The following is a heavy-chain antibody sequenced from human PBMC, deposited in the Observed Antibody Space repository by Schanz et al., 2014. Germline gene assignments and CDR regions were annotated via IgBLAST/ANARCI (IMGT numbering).Heavy chain of an antibody. CDR3: TREEYIFGKIWFDP. V-gene: IGHV3-21*01. CDR1: GFTFSAYW. J-gene: IGHJ5*02. D-gene: IGHD3-3*02. CDR2: ISDSGDLT. Sequence: VQLVESGGGVVQPGRSLRLSCAASGFTFSAYWMAWVRQAPGKGLEWVSAISDSGDLTYYADSVKGRFTISRDNAKNTLYLQMNSLRAEDTAVYYCTREEYIFGKIWFDPWGQGTLVTVSS.